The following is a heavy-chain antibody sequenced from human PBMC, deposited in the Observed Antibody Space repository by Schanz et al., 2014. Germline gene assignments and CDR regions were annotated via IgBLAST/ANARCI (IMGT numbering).Heavy chain of an antibody. J-gene: IGHJ5*02. V-gene: IGHV3-23*04. CDR2: VSASGGGP. Sequence: VQLVESGGGLVQPGGSLRLSCAASGFTFSSYAMSWVRQAPGKGLEWVSLVSASGGGPFYADSVKGRFTISRDNSRNTVYLQMSSLRAEDTAVYYCARGGGAAASTWGQGTLVTVSS. D-gene: IGHD6-13*01. CDR1: GFTFSSYA. CDR3: ARGGGAAAST.